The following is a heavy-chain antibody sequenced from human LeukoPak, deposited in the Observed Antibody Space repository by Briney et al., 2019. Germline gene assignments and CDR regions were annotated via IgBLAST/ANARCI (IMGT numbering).Heavy chain of an antibody. CDR3: ARGHYYDISGWIDY. D-gene: IGHD3-22*01. Sequence: GASVKVSCKASGYTFSGYYVHWVRQAPGQGLEWMGWINPNSGGTNYAPQFQGRVTMTRDTSMSIAYMEMIRLRSDDTAVYYCARGHYYDISGWIDYWGQGTLVTVSS. CDR1: GYTFSGYY. J-gene: IGHJ4*02. V-gene: IGHV1-2*02. CDR2: INPNSGGT.